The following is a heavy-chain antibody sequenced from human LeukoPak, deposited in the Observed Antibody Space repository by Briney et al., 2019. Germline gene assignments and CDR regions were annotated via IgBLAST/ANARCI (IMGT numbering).Heavy chain of an antibody. CDR2: INPNNGDT. J-gene: IGHJ4*02. D-gene: IGHD6-13*01. Sequence: ASVKVSCKASEYAFIAYYIHWLRQAPGQGLECLGWINPNNGDTNYAQKFQGRVTMTRDTSISTAYMELSSLRSDDTAVYNCARDLRIYKAGDSWYFFDYWGQGTPVTISS. V-gene: IGHV1-2*02. CDR1: EYAFIAYY. CDR3: ARDLRIYKAGDSWYFFDY.